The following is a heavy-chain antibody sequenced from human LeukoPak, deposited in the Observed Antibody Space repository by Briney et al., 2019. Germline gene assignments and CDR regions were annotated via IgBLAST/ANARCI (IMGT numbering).Heavy chain of an antibody. D-gene: IGHD3-22*01. CDR3: AREKYYYDSSGYYYWYFDL. CDR1: GGSVSSGSYY. V-gene: IGHV4-61*01. J-gene: IGHJ2*01. Sequence: SETPSLTCTVSGGSVSSGSYYWNWIRQPPGKGLEWIGYISYSGSTNYNPSLKSRVSISVDTSKNQFSLKLSSVTAADTAVYYCAREKYYYDSSGYYYWYFDLWGRGTLVTVSS. CDR2: ISYSGST.